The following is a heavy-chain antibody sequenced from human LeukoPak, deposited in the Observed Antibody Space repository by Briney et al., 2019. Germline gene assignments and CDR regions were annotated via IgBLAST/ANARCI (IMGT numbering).Heavy chain of an antibody. CDR2: IYYSGST. V-gene: IGHV4-59*01. J-gene: IGHJ6*02. CDR3: ARFPTVGVDYYYYGMDV. CDR1: GGSISSYY. Sequence: PSETLSLTCTVSGGSISSYYWSWIRQPPGKGLEWIGYIYYSGSTNYNPSLKSRVTISVDTSKNQFSLKLSSVTAADTAVYYCARFPTVGVDYYYYGMDVWGQGTTVTVSS. D-gene: IGHD1-26*01.